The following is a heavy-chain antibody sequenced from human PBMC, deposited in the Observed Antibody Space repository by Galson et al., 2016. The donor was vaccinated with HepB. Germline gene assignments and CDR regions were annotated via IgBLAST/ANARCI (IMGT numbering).Heavy chain of an antibody. D-gene: IGHD6-19*01. Sequence: SETLSLTCTVSGASISSDNWWSWVRQPPGKGLEWIGEIYRGGNTNYNPSLKSRVTLSLDKSKNQFSLKLTSMAAADTAVYYCARVEGSGWTLHSWGQGTLVTVSS. CDR2: IYRGGNT. J-gene: IGHJ4*02. CDR3: ARVEGSGWTLHS. V-gene: IGHV4-4*02. CDR1: GASISSDNW.